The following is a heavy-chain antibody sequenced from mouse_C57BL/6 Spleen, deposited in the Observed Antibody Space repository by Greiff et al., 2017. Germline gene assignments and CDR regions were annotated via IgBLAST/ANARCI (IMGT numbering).Heavy chain of an antibody. Sequence: QVQLQQPGAELVRPGSSVKLSCKASGYTFTSYWMHWVKQRPIQGLEWIGNIDPSDSETHYNQKFKDKATLTVDKSSSTAYMQLSSLTSEDSAVYYGARGSLTGYFDYWGQGTTLTVSS. V-gene: IGHV1-52*01. CDR2: IDPSDSET. CDR1: GYTFTSYW. J-gene: IGHJ2*01. CDR3: ARGSLTGYFDY.